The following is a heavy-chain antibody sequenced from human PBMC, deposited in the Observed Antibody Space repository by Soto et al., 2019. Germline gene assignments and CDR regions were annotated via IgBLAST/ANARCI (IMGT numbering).Heavy chain of an antibody. CDR2: ISAHNGNT. D-gene: IGHD2-2*01. Sequence: QVHLVQSGAEVKKPGASVKVSCKGSGYAFTTYGITWVRQAPGQGLEWMGWISAHNGNTNYAQKLQGRVTVTRDTSSSTAYMELRSLRSDDTAVYYCARGKYGDYWGQGALVTVSS. CDR3: ARGKYGDY. CDR1: GYAFTTYG. J-gene: IGHJ4*02. V-gene: IGHV1-18*01.